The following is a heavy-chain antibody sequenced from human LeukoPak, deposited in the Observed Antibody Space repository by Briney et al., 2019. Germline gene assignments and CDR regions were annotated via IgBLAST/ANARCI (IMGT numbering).Heavy chain of an antibody. CDR1: GGTFSSYA. V-gene: IGHV1-18*01. Sequence: ASVKVSCKASGGTFSSYAITWVRQAPGQGLEWMGWISAYNGDTNYAQKVQGRVTMTTDTSTSTAYMELRSLRSDDTAVYYCARDDMVATGPDYWGQGTLVTVSS. CDR2: ISAYNGDT. CDR3: ARDDMVATGPDY. D-gene: IGHD5-12*01. J-gene: IGHJ4*02.